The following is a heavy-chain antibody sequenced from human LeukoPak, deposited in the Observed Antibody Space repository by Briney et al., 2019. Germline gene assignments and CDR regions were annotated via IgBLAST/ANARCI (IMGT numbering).Heavy chain of an antibody. D-gene: IGHD4-17*01. CDR1: GFIFRSYS. CDR2: ISSRSSYI. CDR3: PRSYGDYGEVTDS. Sequence: GGSLRLSCAASGFIFRSYSMNWVRQAPGKGLEWVSSISSRSSYIYYADSVKGRFTISRDNAKNSLFLQMSSLRAEDTAMYYCPRSYGDYGEVTDSWGQGTLVTVSS. V-gene: IGHV3-21*01. J-gene: IGHJ4*02.